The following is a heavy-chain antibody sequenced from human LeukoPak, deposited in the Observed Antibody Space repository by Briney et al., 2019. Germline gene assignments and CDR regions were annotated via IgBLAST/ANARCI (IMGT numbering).Heavy chain of an antibody. D-gene: IGHD5-18*01. Sequence: GGSLRLSCAASGFTFSSYAMHWVRQAPGKGLEWVAIISYNGSNKYFADSVKGRFTISRDNSKNTVYLQINSLGAEDTAVYYCARGGYSYDHDYWGQGTLVTVSS. CDR3: ARGGYSYDHDY. V-gene: IGHV3-30*04. J-gene: IGHJ4*02. CDR1: GFTFSSYA. CDR2: ISYNGSNK.